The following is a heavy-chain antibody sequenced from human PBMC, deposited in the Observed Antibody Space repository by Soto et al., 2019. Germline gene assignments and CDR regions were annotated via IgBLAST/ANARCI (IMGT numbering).Heavy chain of an antibody. CDR3: ARPAMVRVGAFDI. D-gene: IGHD5-18*01. CDR1: GFTFSSYW. Sequence: EVLLVESGGGLVQPGGSLRLSCAASGFTFSSYWMHWVRQAPGKGLVWVSRINSDGSSTSYADSVKGRFTISRDNAKNTLYLQMNSLRPDDTAVYYWARPAMVRVGAFDIWGQGTMVTVSS. CDR2: INSDGSST. J-gene: IGHJ3*02. V-gene: IGHV3-74*01.